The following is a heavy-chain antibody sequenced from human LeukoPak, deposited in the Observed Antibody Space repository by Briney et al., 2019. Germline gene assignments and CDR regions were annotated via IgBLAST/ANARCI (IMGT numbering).Heavy chain of an antibody. J-gene: IGHJ3*02. CDR3: ARDLVTVTNGFDI. D-gene: IGHD4-17*01. CDR1: DDSFSSHY. CDR2: ISYIGST. V-gene: IGHV4-59*11. Sequence: SETLSLTCAVSDDSFSSHYWTWIRPPPGKGLEWIGYISYIGSTNYNPSLKSRVTISIDTSKNQFSLKLSSVTAADTAVYYCARDLVTVTNGFDIWGQGTMVSLSS.